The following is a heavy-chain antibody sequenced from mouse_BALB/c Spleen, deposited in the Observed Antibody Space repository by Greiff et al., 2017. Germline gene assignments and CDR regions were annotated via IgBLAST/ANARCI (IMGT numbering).Heavy chain of an antibody. CDR1: GFTFSSYG. V-gene: IGHV5-6*01. CDR2: ISSGGSYT. CDR3: ARLDGYAEDY. J-gene: IGHJ2*01. Sequence: EVKLMESGGDLVKPGGSLKLSCAASGFTFSSYGMSWVRQTPDKRLEWVATISSGGSYTYYPDSVKGRFTISRDNAKNTLYLQMSSLKSEDTAMYYCARLDGYAEDYWGQGTTLTVSS. D-gene: IGHD2-3*01.